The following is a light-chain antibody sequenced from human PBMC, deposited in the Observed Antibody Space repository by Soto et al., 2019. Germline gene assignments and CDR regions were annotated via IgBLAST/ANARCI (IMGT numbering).Light chain of an antibody. CDR1: QSVSTY. CDR2: DAS. V-gene: IGKV3-11*01. J-gene: IGKJ2*01. CDR3: QQRSNGYT. Sequence: EIVLTQSPATLSLSPGERATLSCRASQSVSTYLAWYQQKPGQAPRLLIYDASNRSTGIPARFSGSGSGTDFTLTISSLEPEEFAVYYCQQRSNGYTFGQGTKLEIK.